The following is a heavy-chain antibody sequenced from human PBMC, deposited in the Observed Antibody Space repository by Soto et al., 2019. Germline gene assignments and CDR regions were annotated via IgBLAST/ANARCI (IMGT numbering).Heavy chain of an antibody. CDR3: ARDRSGYSSGWGAFYI. D-gene: IGHD6-19*01. CDR2: INPSGSST. Sequence: ASVKVSCKASGYTFSTYYMHWVRQAPGQGLEWMGIINPSGSSTTCSQNFQGRVTMTRDTSTTTLFMELSSLRSEDTAVYYCARDRSGYSSGWGAFYIWGQGTMVTVSS. V-gene: IGHV1-46*01. CDR1: GYTFSTYY. J-gene: IGHJ3*02.